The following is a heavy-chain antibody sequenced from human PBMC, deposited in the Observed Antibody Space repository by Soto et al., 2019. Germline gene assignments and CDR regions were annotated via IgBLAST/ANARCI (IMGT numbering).Heavy chain of an antibody. Sequence: PSETLSLTCTVSGGSISSSSYYWGWICQPPGKGLEWIGSIYYSGSTNYNPSLRGRVTISIDTSKNKFSLKVSSVTAADTALYYCARDRAVTGTLKWFDPWGQGTLVTVSS. CDR1: GGSISSSSYY. V-gene: IGHV4-39*07. CDR3: ARDRAVTGTLKWFDP. CDR2: IYYSGST. J-gene: IGHJ5*02. D-gene: IGHD6-19*01.